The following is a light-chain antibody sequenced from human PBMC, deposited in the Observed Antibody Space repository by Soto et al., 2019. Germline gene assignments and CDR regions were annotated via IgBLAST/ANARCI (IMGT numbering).Light chain of an antibody. J-gene: IGKJ3*01. V-gene: IGKV1-9*01. CDR1: QGISSY. CDR3: QQLNSYPLT. CDR2: AAS. Sequence: DIQLTQSPSFLSASVGDRVTITCRASQGISSYLAWYQQKPGKAPKLLIYAASTLQSGVPSRFRGSGSGTEFTLTISSLQPEDFATYDFQQLNSYPLTFGPGTKGDIK.